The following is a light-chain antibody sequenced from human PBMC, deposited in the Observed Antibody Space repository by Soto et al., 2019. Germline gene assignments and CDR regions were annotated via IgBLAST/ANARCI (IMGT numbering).Light chain of an antibody. CDR3: QQYYTNALT. V-gene: IGKV4-1*01. J-gene: IGKJ4*01. Sequence: DIVMTQYPDSLAVSLGERATINCKSSQSVLYSSNNKNYLAWYQQKPGQPPKLLIYWASTRESGVPDRFSGSGSGTDFTLTISSLQAVDVAVYYCQQYYTNALTFGGRTKVGVK. CDR1: QSVLYSSNNKNY. CDR2: WAS.